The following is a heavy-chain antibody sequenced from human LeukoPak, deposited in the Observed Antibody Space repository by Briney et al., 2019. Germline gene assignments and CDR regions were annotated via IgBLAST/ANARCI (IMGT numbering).Heavy chain of an antibody. J-gene: IGHJ2*01. CDR1: GGSFSGYY. D-gene: IGHD1-26*01. V-gene: IGHV4-34*01. CDR2: INHSGST. Sequence: PSETLSLTCAVYGGSFSGYYWSWIRQPPGKGLEWIGEINHSGSTNYNPSLKSRVTISVDTSKNQFSLKLSSVTAADTAVYYCARRLMGPLYWYFDLWGRGTLVTVSS. CDR3: ARRLMGPLYWYFDL.